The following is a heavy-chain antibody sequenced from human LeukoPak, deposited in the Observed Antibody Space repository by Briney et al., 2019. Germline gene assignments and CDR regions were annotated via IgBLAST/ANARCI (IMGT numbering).Heavy chain of an antibody. CDR1: GYTFTTYD. V-gene: IGHV1-8*01. D-gene: IGHD2-21*01. Sequence: ASVKVSCKASGYTFTTYDINWVRQATGQGLEWMGWMNPNSGNTGYAQKFQGRVTMTRNTSISTAYMELSSLRSEDTAVYYCARASMRRNWFDPWGQGTLVTVSS. CDR3: ARASMRRNWFDP. J-gene: IGHJ5*02. CDR2: MNPNSGNT.